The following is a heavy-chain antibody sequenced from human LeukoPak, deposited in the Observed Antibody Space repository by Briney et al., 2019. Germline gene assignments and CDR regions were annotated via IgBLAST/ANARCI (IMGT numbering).Heavy chain of an antibody. CDR1: GGSISPYY. CDR3: ARVGDWNDLVY. D-gene: IGHD1-1*01. Sequence: SETLSLNCTVSGGSISPYYWSWIRQTPGKGLEWIGYILYSGTTTNYNPSLKSRVTISVDTSKNQFSLKLSSVTAADTAVYYCARVGDWNDLVYWGQGTLVTVSS. J-gene: IGHJ4*02. CDR2: ILYSGTT. V-gene: IGHV4-59*01.